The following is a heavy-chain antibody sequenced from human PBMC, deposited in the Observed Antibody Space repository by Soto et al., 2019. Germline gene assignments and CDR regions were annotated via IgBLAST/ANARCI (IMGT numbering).Heavy chain of an antibody. V-gene: IGHV4-59*01. CDR2: IYSNGST. CDR3: ARDRPARASGYPLSPPYYYYVMDV. CDR1: GGSISSYC. Sequence: QVQLQESAPGLVKPSETLSLTCTVSGGSISSYCWSWIRQPPGKGMEWIGYIYSNGSTNYNPSRKSRVTISVDTPKNQSSLKLSSGTAADTAVYYCARDRPARASGYPLSPPYYYYVMDVWGQGTTVTVSS. J-gene: IGHJ6*02. D-gene: IGHD5-12*01.